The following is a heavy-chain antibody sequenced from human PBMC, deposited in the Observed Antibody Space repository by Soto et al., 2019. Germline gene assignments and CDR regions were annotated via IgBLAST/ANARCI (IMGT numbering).Heavy chain of an antibody. CDR1: GFTFSNAW. Sequence: GGSLRLSCAASGFTFSNAWMSWVRQAPGKGLEWVGRIKSKTDGGTTDYAAPVKGRFTISRDDSKNTLYLQMNSLKTEDTAVYYCTTFRWLAGPPARRGHDAFDIWGQGTMVTVSS. CDR3: TTFRWLAGPPARRGHDAFDI. D-gene: IGHD6-19*01. J-gene: IGHJ3*02. V-gene: IGHV3-15*01. CDR2: IKSKTDGGTT.